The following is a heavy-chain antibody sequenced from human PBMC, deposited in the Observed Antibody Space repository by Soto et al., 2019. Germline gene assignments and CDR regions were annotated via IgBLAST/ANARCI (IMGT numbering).Heavy chain of an antibody. V-gene: IGHV3-7*01. D-gene: IGHD2-2*01. CDR3: ARITSASAD. Sequence: GGSLRLSCAASGFTLSNYWMMWVRQAPGKGLEWVANIKQDGSEKFYVDSVRGRFTISRDNAKNSLYLQMDSLRAEDTAVYFCARITSASADWGQGTLVTVSS. CDR1: GFTLSNYW. J-gene: IGHJ4*02. CDR2: IKQDGSEK.